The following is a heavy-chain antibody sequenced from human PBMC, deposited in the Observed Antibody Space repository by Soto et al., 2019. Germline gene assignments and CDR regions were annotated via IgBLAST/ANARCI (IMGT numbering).Heavy chain of an antibody. CDR1: GGSVSSGGYY. Sequence: QVQLQESGPGLVKPSQTLSLTCTVSGGSVSSGGYYWSWIRQHPGKGLEWIGYIYYSGSTYYNPSLKSRVTISVDTSKNQFSLRLSSVTAADTAVYYCARVCGGDCLHGMDVWGQGTTVTVSS. CDR3: ARVCGGDCLHGMDV. CDR2: IYYSGST. V-gene: IGHV4-31*03. J-gene: IGHJ6*02. D-gene: IGHD2-21*02.